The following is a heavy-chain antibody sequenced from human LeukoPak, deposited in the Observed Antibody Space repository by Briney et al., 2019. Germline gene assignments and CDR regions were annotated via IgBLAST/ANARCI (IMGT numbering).Heavy chain of an antibody. Sequence: GGSLRLSCAASGFTFSSYAMSWVRQAPGKGLEWVSAISGSGGSTYYADSVKGRFTISRDNSKNTLHLQMNSLRAEDTAVYYCAKDLYYGSGSYYKVDRDYWGRGTLVTVSS. J-gene: IGHJ4*02. CDR1: GFTFSSYA. V-gene: IGHV3-23*01. D-gene: IGHD3-10*01. CDR3: AKDLYYGSGSYYKVDRDY. CDR2: ISGSGGST.